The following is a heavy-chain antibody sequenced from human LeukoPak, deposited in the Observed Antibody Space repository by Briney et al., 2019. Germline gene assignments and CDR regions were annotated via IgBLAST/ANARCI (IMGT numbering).Heavy chain of an antibody. CDR2: ISWNSGSI. Sequence: PGGSLRLSCAASGFTFDDYAMHWVRQAPGKGLEWVSGISWNSGSIGYADSVKGRFTISRDNAKNSLYLQMNSLRAEDTALYYCAKDYYGSGSYSSMDVWGKGTTVTVSS. V-gene: IGHV3-9*01. J-gene: IGHJ6*03. CDR1: GFTFDDYA. CDR3: AKDYYGSGSYSSMDV. D-gene: IGHD3-10*01.